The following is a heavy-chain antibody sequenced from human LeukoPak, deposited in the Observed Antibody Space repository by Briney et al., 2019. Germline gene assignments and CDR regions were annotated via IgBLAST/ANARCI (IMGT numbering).Heavy chain of an antibody. CDR1: GYTFTDYH. Sequence: APVKVFCKASGYTFTDYHMHWVRQAPGQGLEWMGWINPNSGGTNYAQKFQGRLTMTRDTSISTAYMELSRLRSDDTAVYYCARDIRPRVESFDYWGQGTLVTVSS. V-gene: IGHV1-2*02. D-gene: IGHD3-3*01. CDR3: ARDIRPRVESFDY. CDR2: INPNSGGT. J-gene: IGHJ4*02.